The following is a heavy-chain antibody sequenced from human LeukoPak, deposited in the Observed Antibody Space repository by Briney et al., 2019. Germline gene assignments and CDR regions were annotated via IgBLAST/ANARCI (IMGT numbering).Heavy chain of an antibody. CDR2: ISVYNHNT. CDR1: GYTFPTSG. Sequence: ASVKVSCKASGYTFPTSGISWVRQAPGQGLEWMGWISVYNHNTNYAQKFQGRVTVTTDTSTRTAYMELSSLRSEDTAVYYCARSPLTIFGVVLYYYYYMDVWGKGTTVTVSS. D-gene: IGHD3-3*01. V-gene: IGHV1-18*01. CDR3: ARSPLTIFGVVLYYYYYMDV. J-gene: IGHJ6*03.